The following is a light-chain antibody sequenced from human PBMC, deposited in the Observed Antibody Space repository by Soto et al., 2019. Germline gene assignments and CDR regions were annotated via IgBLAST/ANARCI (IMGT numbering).Light chain of an antibody. V-gene: IGKV3-15*01. Sequence: EIVMTQSPATLSVSPGERATLSCRASQSVSSNLAWYQQKPGQAPRLLIYGASTRATGIPARFSGRGSGTEFTLTIRSLPSEDFAVYYCQQDNNWPLYTFGQGTKLEIK. J-gene: IGKJ2*01. CDR1: QSVSSN. CDR3: QQDNNWPLYT. CDR2: GAS.